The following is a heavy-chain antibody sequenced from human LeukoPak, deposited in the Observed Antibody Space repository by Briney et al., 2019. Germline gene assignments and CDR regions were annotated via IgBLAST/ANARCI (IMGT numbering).Heavy chain of an antibody. CDR3: ARGSSMVRGVIIGYYYGMDV. J-gene: IGHJ6*02. D-gene: IGHD3-10*01. CDR2: INHSGST. Sequence: SETLSLTCAVYGGSFSGYYWSWIRQPPGEGLEWIGEINHSGSTNYNPSLKSRVTISVDTSKNQFSLKLSSVTAADTAVYYCARGSSMVRGVIIGYYYGMDVWGQGTTVTVSS. V-gene: IGHV4-34*01. CDR1: GGSFSGYY.